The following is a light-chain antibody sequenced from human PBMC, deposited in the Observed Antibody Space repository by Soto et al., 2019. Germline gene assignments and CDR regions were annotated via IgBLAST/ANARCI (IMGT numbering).Light chain of an antibody. CDR3: QQYYSHSSYT. Sequence: DIQMTQSPSTLSASVGDRVTITCRASQSINTWLAWYQQKPGKAPKLLIYKASSLGSGVPSRFSGSGSGTDFTLTISSLQPDDFVIYYCQQYYSHSSYTFGQGTKLEIK. J-gene: IGKJ2*01. V-gene: IGKV1-5*03. CDR1: QSINTW. CDR2: KAS.